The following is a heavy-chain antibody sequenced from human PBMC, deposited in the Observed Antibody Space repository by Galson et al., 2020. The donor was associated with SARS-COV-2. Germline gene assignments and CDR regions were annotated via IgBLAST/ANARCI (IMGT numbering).Heavy chain of an antibody. J-gene: IGHJ4*02. CDR1: GGSISTHY. Sequence: SETLSLTCTVSGGSISTHYWSWIRQSPGKGLEWIGNIYFSESPRYNPSLKSRVTISLDTSQNQISLRLNSVTAADTAVYYCARVGSYDSIGYYYDNWGQGTLVTVSS. V-gene: IGHV4-59*11. CDR3: ARVGSYDSIGYYYDN. CDR2: IYFSESP. D-gene: IGHD3-22*01.